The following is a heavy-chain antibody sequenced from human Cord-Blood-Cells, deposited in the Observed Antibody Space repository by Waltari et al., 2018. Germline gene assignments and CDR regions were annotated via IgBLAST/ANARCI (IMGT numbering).Heavy chain of an antibody. CDR2: ISYDRSNK. CDR1: GLPFSSSA. J-gene: IGHJ4*02. CDR3: ARGGLGIAYFDY. Sequence: QVQLVESGGGEVQPGRSLRPSCAASGLPFSSSAMNWVRQAPGMGLGWVVVISYDRSNKYYADAVKGRFTISRYNSKNTLYLQMNSLRSEDTAVYYCARGGLGIAYFDYWGQGTLVTVSS. D-gene: IGHD7-27*01. V-gene: IGHV3-30-3*01.